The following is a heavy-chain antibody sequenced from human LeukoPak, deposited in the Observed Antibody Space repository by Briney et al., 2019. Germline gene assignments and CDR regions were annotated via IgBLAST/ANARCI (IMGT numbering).Heavy chain of an antibody. Sequence: ASVKVSCKTSGYTFTSYAMNWVRQAPGQGLEFMGWINTGTGNPTYAQGFTGRFVFSLDTSVSTAYLQISTLKPEDTAVYYCASFGAHSFDYWGQGTLVTVSS. CDR3: ASFGAHSFDY. J-gene: IGHJ4*02. V-gene: IGHV7-4-1*02. CDR1: GYTFTSYA. CDR2: INTGTGNP. D-gene: IGHD3-10*01.